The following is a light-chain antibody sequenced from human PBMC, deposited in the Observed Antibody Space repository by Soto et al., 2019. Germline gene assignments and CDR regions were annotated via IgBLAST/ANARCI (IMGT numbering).Light chain of an antibody. CDR1: QVFSSY. CDR3: QRRSNWPPVYT. Sequence: FVLTHSPPTLSFSPGERATLPCRAIQVFSSYLAWYQQKPGQAPRLLIYDASNRATGIPARFSGSGSGTDFTLTISSLEPEDFAVYYCQRRSNWPPVYTFGQGTKLEIK. V-gene: IGKV3-11*01. J-gene: IGKJ2*01. CDR2: DAS.